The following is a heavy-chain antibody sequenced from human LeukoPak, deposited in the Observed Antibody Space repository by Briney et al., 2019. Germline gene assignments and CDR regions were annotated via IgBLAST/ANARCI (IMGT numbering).Heavy chain of an antibody. Sequence: GGSLRLSCAASGFTFDDYGMSWVRQAPGKGLEWVSGINWNGGSTGYADSVKGRFTISRDNARNSVYLQMNSLRAEDTAMYYCASDLMVTATRNDYGGQGTLVIVSS. CDR3: ASDLMVTATRNDY. J-gene: IGHJ4*02. CDR2: INWNGGST. D-gene: IGHD2-21*02. V-gene: IGHV3-20*04. CDR1: GFTFDDYG.